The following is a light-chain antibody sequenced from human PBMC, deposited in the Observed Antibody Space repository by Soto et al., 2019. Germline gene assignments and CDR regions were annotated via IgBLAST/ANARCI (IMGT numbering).Light chain of an antibody. Sequence: EIVLTQSPGTLSLSPGDSATLSCRTSQSVSTSYLAWYQQKRGQAPRLLIYAASSRATGIPDRFSGSGAGADFPLTSSRLEPEHSAVYYWQQHGSSPYMYIFDQGTNLEL. V-gene: IGKV3-20*01. CDR2: AAS. CDR1: QSVSTSY. J-gene: IGKJ2*01. CDR3: QQHGSSPYMYI.